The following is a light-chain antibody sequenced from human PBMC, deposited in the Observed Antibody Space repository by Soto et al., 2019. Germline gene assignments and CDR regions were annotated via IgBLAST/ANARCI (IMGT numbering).Light chain of an antibody. J-gene: IGKJ2*01. V-gene: IGKV3-20*01. CDR3: QLNGSYPPYT. CDR1: QTVSGNY. Sequence: EIVLTQSPGILSLSPGERATLSCRASQTVSGNYLAWYQQKPGQYPRLLIYGSSHRATGIPDRFSVSRSGTDFPLTSHRVKPEDIAVYYRQLNGSYPPYTFGQRNTLE. CDR2: GSS.